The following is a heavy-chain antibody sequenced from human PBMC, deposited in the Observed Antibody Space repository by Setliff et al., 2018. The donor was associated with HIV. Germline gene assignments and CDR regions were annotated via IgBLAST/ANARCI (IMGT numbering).Heavy chain of an antibody. V-gene: IGHV4-4*07. J-gene: IGHJ3*02. CDR1: GGSISGYF. CDR2: IYTSGST. Sequence: LSLTCNVSGGSISGYFWTWIRQPAGKGLEWIGRIYTSGSTNYNPFLKSRLSISVETSKNQFSLNLTSVTAADTAVYYCARSKTFYDFWGGYYTHGAFKIWGLGTMVTVSS. CDR3: ARSKTFYDFWGGYYTHGAFKI. D-gene: IGHD3-3*01.